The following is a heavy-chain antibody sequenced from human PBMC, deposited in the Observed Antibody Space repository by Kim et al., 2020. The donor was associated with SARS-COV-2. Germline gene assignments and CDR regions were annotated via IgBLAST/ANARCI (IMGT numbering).Heavy chain of an antibody. J-gene: IGHJ4*02. Sequence: NPSLKSRVTISVDKSKNQFSLKLSSVTAADTAVYYCARVPSIVGATGYFDYWGQGTLVTVSS. D-gene: IGHD1-26*01. V-gene: IGHV4-4*02. CDR3: ARVPSIVGATGYFDY.